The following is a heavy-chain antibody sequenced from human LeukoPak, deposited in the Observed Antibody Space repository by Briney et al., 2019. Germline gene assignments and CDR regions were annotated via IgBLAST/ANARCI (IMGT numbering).Heavy chain of an antibody. CDR3: ARTPVELATDYFDY. CDR1: GYTFTGYY. D-gene: IGHD5-24*01. V-gene: IGHV1-46*01. Sequence: ASVKVSCKASGYTFTGYYMHWVRQAPGQGLEWMGIINPSGGSTSYAQQFQGRVTMTRDTSTSTVYMELSSLRSEDMAVYCCARTPVELATDYFDYWGQGTLVTVSS. CDR2: INPSGGST. J-gene: IGHJ4*02.